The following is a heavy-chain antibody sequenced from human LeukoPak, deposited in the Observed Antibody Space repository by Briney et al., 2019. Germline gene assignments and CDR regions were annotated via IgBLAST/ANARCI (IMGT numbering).Heavy chain of an antibody. V-gene: IGHV1-18*01. CDR2: ISAYNGNT. J-gene: IGHJ6*02. CDR1: GYTFTSYG. D-gene: IGHD2-2*01. CDR3: AREGYCSSTSCYGSFNYYYGMDV. Sequence: GASVKVSCKASGYTFTSYGISWVRRAPGQGLEWMGCISAYNGNTNYAQKLQGRVTMTTDTSTSTAYMELRSLRSDDTAVYYCAREGYCSSTSCYGSFNYYYGMDVWGQGTTVTVSS.